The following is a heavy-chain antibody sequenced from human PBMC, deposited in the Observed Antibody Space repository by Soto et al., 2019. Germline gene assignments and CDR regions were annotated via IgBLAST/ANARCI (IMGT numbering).Heavy chain of an antibody. CDR1: GYTFTSYG. D-gene: IGHD6-13*01. Sequence: ASVKVSCKASGYTFTSYGISWVRQAPGQGLEWMGWISAYNGNTNYAQKLQGRVTMTTDTSTSTAYMELRSLRSDDTAVYYCARDWNTRSSWYPYFDYWGQGTLVTVSS. J-gene: IGHJ4*02. CDR2: ISAYNGNT. CDR3: ARDWNTRSSWYPYFDY. V-gene: IGHV1-18*01.